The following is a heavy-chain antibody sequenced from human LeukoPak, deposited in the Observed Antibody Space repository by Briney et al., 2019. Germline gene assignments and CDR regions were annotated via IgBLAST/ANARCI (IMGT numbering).Heavy chain of an antibody. CDR3: ARGATTYYDILTGYLDVKLTFDY. D-gene: IGHD3-9*01. J-gene: IGHJ4*02. CDR2: ISYDGSNK. CDR1: GFTFSSYA. V-gene: IGHV3-30-3*01. Sequence: GGSLRLSCAASGFTFSSYAMHWVRQAPGKGLEWVVVISYDGSNKYYADSVKGRFTISRDNSKNTPYLQMNSLRAEDTAVYYCARGATTYYDILTGYLDVKLTFDYWGQGTLVTVSS.